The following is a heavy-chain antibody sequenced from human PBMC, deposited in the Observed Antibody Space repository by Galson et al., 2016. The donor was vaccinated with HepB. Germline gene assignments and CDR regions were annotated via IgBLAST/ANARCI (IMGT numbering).Heavy chain of an antibody. V-gene: IGHV1-69*13. D-gene: IGHD3-10*01. CDR3: AIGHSYFGESTLLGWFDP. CDR2: IIPLYRTT. J-gene: IGHJ5*02. CDR1: GGTFSRYC. Sequence: SVKVSCKVSGGTFSRYCISWVRLAPGQGLEWVGGIIPLYRTTNYAQKFKGRVTITADESTTTAYMEVSSLGFDDTAVYHCAIGHSYFGESTLLGWFDPWGQGSQVIVSS.